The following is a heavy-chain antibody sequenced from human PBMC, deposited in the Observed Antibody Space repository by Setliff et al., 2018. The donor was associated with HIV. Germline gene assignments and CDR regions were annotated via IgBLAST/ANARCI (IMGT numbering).Heavy chain of an antibody. Sequence: GGSLRLSCAASGFTFSRYTMNWVRQAPGMGLEWVSSISFGGSDTHYTDSVKGRFSISRDNAKNSLYLQMNSLRVEDTAVYYCAKDENNDGYYSYFDYWGQGTLVTVSS. CDR1: GFTFSRYT. J-gene: IGHJ4*01. V-gene: IGHV3-21*01. CDR2: ISFGGSDT. D-gene: IGHD3-22*01. CDR3: AKDENNDGYYSYFDY.